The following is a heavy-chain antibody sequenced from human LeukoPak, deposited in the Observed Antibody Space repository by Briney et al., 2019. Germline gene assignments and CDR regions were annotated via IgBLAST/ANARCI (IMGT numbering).Heavy chain of an antibody. CDR1: GFTFSSYG. CDR2: ISYDGSNK. V-gene: IGHV3-30*18. Sequence: SGGSLRLSCAASGFTFSSYGMHWVRQAPGKGLEWVAVISYDGSNKYYVDSVKGRFTISRDNSKNTLYLQMNSLRPEDTAVYYCAKDRGEQWLVTSSDYWGQGTLVTVSS. D-gene: IGHD6-19*01. J-gene: IGHJ4*02. CDR3: AKDRGEQWLVTSSDY.